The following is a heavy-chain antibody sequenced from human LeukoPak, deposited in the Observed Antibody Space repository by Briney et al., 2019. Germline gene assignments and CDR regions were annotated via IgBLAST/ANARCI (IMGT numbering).Heavy chain of an antibody. CDR3: ARERDIVASYYFDY. CDR1: GYTFTGYY. D-gene: IGHD5-12*01. CDR2: INPNSGGT. Sequence: ASVKVSCKASGYTFTGYYMHWVRQAPGHGLEWMGWINPNSGGTNYAQKFQGWVTMTRDTSISTAYMELSRLRSDDTAVYYCARERDIVASYYFDYWGQGTLVTVSS. J-gene: IGHJ4*02. V-gene: IGHV1-2*04.